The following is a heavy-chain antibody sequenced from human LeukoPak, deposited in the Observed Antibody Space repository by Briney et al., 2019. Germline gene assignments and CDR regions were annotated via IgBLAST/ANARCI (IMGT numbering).Heavy chain of an antibody. CDR3: ARVSVGLYFDY. D-gene: IGHD2-2*01. CDR2: INPNSGGT. V-gene: IGHV1-2*02. CDR1: VYTFTVYY. J-gene: IGHJ4*02. Sequence: GASVTLSFTASVYTFTVYYMHWVRQAPGQGLEWMGWINPNSGGTNYAQKFQGRVTMTRDTSISTAYMELSRLRSDDTAVYYCARVSVGLYFDYWGQGTLVTVSS.